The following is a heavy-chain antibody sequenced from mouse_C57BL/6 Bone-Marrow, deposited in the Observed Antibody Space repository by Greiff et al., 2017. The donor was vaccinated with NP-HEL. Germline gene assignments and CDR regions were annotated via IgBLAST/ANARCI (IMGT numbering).Heavy chain of an antibody. Sequence: VQLQQSGAELVRPGASVKLSCTASGFNIKDYYMHWVKQRPEQGLEWIGRIDPEDGDTEYAPKFQGKATMTADTSSNTAYLQLSSLTSEDTAVYYCTTGDYDGGGYFDYWGQGTTLTVSS. CDR1: GFNIKDYY. CDR2: IDPEDGDT. J-gene: IGHJ2*01. CDR3: TTGDYDGGGYFDY. D-gene: IGHD2-4*01. V-gene: IGHV14-1*01.